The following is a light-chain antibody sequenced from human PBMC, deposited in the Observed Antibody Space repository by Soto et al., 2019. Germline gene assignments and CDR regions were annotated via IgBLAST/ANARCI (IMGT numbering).Light chain of an antibody. CDR2: DVS. CDR3: SSYPSSSTLGVV. Sequence: QSALTQPASVSGSPGQSITISCTGTSSDVGGYNYVSWYQQHPGKAPKLMIYDVSNRPSGVSNRFSGSKSGNTASLTISGLQAEDAADYYCSSYPSSSTLGVVFGGGTQLTVL. V-gene: IGLV2-14*01. J-gene: IGLJ2*01. CDR1: SSDVGGYNY.